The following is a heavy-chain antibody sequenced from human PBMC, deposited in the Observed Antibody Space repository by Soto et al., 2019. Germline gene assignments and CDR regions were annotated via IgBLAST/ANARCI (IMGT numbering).Heavy chain of an antibody. V-gene: IGHV4-39*01. D-gene: IGHD2-15*01. CDR2: IYYSGST. CDR3: ARLRQCGGSCYPTGKDY. CDR1: GGSISSSSYY. Sequence: QLQLQESGPGLVKPSETLSLTCTVSGGSISSSSYYWGWIRQPPGKGLEWIGSIYYSGSTYYNPSLKSRVTISVDTSKNQFSLKLSSVTAADTAVYYCARLRQCGGSCYPTGKDYWGQGTLVTVSS. J-gene: IGHJ4*02.